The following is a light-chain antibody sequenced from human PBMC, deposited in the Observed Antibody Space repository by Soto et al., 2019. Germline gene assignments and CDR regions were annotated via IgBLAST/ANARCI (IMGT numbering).Light chain of an antibody. CDR1: SSDVGGYNY. CDR2: EVS. CDR3: AAWDDSLGAVV. J-gene: IGLJ2*01. V-gene: IGLV2-14*01. Sequence: QSALTQPASVSGSPGQSITISCTGTSSDVGGYNYVSWYQQHPGKAPKLMIYEVSNRPSGVSNRFSGSKSGTSASLAISGLQSDDDSDYYCAAWDDSLGAVVFGGGTKLTVL.